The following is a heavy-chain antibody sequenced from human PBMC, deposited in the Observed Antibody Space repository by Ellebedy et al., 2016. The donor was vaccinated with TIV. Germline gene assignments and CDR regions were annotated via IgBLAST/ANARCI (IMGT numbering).Heavy chain of an antibody. CDR2: ISSSSSYI. CDR3: ARKVPAPTTVPPNWYFDL. CDR1: GFTFSSYS. V-gene: IGHV3-21*01. J-gene: IGHJ2*01. D-gene: IGHD4-17*01. Sequence: GESLKISCAASGFTFSSYSMNWVRQAPGKGLEWVSSISSSSSYIYYADSVKGRFTISRDNAKNSLYPQMNSLRAEDTAVYYCARKVPAPTTVPPNWYFDLWGRGTLVTVSS.